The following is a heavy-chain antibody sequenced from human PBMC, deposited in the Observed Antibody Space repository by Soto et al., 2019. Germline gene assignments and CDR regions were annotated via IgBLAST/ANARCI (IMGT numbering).Heavy chain of an antibody. CDR2: ISYSGST. CDR1: GASISSDY. Sequence: PSETLSLTCTVSGASISSDYWSWIRQPPGKGLEWIGYISYSGSTNSNPSLKSRVTISVDTSKNQFSLRLSSVTAADTAVYYCARSKGNTYNYSAWGQGTLVTVSS. CDR3: ARSKGNTYNYSA. D-gene: IGHD3-16*01. V-gene: IGHV4-59*01. J-gene: IGHJ5*02.